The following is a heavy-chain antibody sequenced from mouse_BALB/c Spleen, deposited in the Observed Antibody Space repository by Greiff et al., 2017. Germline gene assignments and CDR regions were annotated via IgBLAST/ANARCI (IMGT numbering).Heavy chain of an antibody. CDR3: ARGREFITTLDAMDY. V-gene: IGHV5-6-5*01. D-gene: IGHD1-2*01. CDR1: GFTFSSYA. Sequence: EVKLMESGGGLVKPGGSLKLSCAASGFTFSSYAMSWVRQTPEKRLEWVASISSGGSTYYPDSVKGRFTISRDNARNILYLQMSSLRSEDTAMYYCARGREFITTLDAMDYWGQGTSVTVSS. J-gene: IGHJ4*01. CDR2: ISSGGST.